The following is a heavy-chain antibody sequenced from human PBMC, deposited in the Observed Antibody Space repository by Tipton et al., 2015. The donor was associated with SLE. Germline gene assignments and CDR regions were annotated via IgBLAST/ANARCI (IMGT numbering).Heavy chain of an antibody. CDR1: GGSFSGYY. J-gene: IGHJ5*02. D-gene: IGHD2-2*01. CDR2: INHSGST. CDR3: ARGYCSSTSCYGVWFDP. Sequence: TLSLTCAVYGGSFSGYYWSWIRQPPGKGLEWIGEINHSGSTNYNPSLKSRVTISVGTSKNQFSLKLSSVTAADTAVYYCARGYCSSTSCYGVWFDPWGQGTLVTVSS. V-gene: IGHV4-34*01.